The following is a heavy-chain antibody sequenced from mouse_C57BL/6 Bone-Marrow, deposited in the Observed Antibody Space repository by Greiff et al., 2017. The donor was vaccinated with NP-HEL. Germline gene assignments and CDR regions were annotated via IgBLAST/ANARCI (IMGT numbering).Heavy chain of an antibody. CDR2: FYPGSGSI. CDR1: GYTFTEYS. CDR3: TRHEDYVGSSYRYFYV. J-gene: IGHJ1*03. V-gene: IGHV1-62-2*01. D-gene: IGHD1-1*01. Sequence: VQLQQSGAELVKPGASVKLSCKASGYTFTEYSIHWVKQRPGQGLEWIGWFYPGSGSIKYNEKFKDKATLTADKSSSTAYMDLSSLTSEDSAVYFCTRHEDYVGSSYRYFYVWGTGTTVTVSS.